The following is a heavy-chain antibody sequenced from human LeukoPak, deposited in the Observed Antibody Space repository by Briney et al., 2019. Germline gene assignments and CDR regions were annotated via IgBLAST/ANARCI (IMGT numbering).Heavy chain of an antibody. CDR3: ARDQDSSGRNWFDP. J-gene: IGHJ5*02. CDR1: EYTFTGYY. Sequence: ASVRVSCTASEYTFTGYYMHWVRQAPGQGLEWMGWINPNSGGTNYAQKFQGRVTMTRDTSISIAYMELSRLRSDDTAVYYCARDQDSSGRNWFDPWGQGTLVTVSS. CDR2: INPNSGGT. D-gene: IGHD3-22*01. V-gene: IGHV1-2*02.